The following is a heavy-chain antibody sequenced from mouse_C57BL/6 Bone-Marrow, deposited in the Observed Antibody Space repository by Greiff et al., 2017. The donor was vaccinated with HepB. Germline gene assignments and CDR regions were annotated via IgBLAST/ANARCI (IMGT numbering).Heavy chain of an antibody. CDR3: ARPPDYDGSSSAWFAY. CDR1: GFTFSDYY. CDR2: ISNGGGST. J-gene: IGHJ3*01. V-gene: IGHV5-12*01. Sequence: EVQRVESGGGLVQPGGSLKLSCAASGFTFSDYYMYWVRQTPEKRLEWVAYISNGGGSTYYPDTVKGRFTISRDNAKNTLYLQMSRLKSEDTAMYYCARPPDYDGSSSAWFAYWGQGTLVTVSA. D-gene: IGHD1-1*01.